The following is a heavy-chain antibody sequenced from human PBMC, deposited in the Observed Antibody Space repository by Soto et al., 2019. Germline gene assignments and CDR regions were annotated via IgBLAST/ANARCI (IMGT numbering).Heavy chain of an antibody. CDR3: AKPNSYGDYDYYYGMDV. CDR2: ISYDGSNK. J-gene: IGHJ6*02. Sequence: PGGSLRLSCAASGFTFSSYGMHWVRQAPGKGLEWVAVISYDGSNKYYADSVKGRFTISRDNSKNTLYLQMNSLRAEDTAVYYCAKPNSYGDYDYYYGMDVWGQGTTVTVSS. D-gene: IGHD4-17*01. V-gene: IGHV3-30*18. CDR1: GFTFSSYG.